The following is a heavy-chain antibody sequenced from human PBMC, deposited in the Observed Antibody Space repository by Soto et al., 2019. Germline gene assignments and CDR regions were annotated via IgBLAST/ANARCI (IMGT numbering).Heavy chain of an antibody. D-gene: IGHD5-18*01. CDR2: IYHSGTT. CDR1: GGSISSGGYY. J-gene: IGHJ4*02. CDR3: VRFSWIQLEYYFDY. Sequence: PSKTLSLTCTVSGGSISSGGYYWSWIRQHPGKGLEWIGYIYHSGTTYYNPSLKSRVTISVDTSKNQFSLKLSSVTAADTAVYYCVRFSWIQLEYYFDYWGQGTLVTVSS. V-gene: IGHV4-31*03.